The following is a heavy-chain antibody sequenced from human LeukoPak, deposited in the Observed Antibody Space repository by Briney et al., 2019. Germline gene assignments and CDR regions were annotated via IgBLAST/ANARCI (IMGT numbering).Heavy chain of an antibody. Sequence: PSETLSLTCTVSGGSISSGGYYWSWIRQHPGKGLEWIGYIYYSGSTYYNPSLKSRVTISVDTSKNQFSLKLSSVTAADTAVYYCATDFWSGYSPWSAFDIWGQGTMVAVSS. CDR1: GGSISSGGYY. D-gene: IGHD3-3*01. V-gene: IGHV4-31*03. J-gene: IGHJ3*02. CDR2: IYYSGST. CDR3: ATDFWSGYSPWSAFDI.